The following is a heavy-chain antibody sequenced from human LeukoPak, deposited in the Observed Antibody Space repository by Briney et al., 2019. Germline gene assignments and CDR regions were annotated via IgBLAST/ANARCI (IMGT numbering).Heavy chain of an antibody. J-gene: IGHJ6*03. CDR3: ARIPYYGSDRHYNPSYTDL. CDR1: GFTFSRFS. D-gene: IGHD3-10*01. CDR2: ISTRSSYI. Sequence: PGGSLRLSCAASGFTFSRFSMNWVRQAPGKGLEWVSSISTRSSYIHYADSVKGRFTMSRDNARNSLYLQMDSLRAEDTAVYYCARIPYYGSDRHYNPSYTDLWGKGTTVTVSS. V-gene: IGHV3-21*01.